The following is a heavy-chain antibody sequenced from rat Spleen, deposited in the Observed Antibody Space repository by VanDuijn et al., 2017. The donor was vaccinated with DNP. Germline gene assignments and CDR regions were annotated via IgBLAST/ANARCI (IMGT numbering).Heavy chain of an antibody. V-gene: IGHV5-22*01. CDR1: GFTFSDYY. J-gene: IGHJ1*01. CDR3: ARLTYYGYNYRYWYFDF. D-gene: IGHD1-9*01. Sequence: EVQLVESGGGLVQPGGSLKLSCAASGFTFSDYYMAWVRQAPTKGLEWVAYINFDGGSTYHGDSVKGRFTISRDNAKSTLYLQMNSLRSEDMATYYCARLTYYGYNYRYWYFDFWGPGTMVTVSS. CDR2: INFDGGST.